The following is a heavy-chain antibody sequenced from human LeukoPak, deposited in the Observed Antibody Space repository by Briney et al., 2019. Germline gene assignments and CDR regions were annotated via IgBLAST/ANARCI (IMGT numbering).Heavy chain of an antibody. V-gene: IGHV3-9*01. D-gene: IGHD6-19*01. CDR2: ISWNSGSI. Sequence: PGGSLRLSCAASGFTFDDYAMHWVRQAPGKGLEWVSGISWNSGSIGYADSVKGRFTISRDNAKTSLYLQMNSLRAEDTAVYYCARDRFLAVAGRRVAFDIWGQGTMVTVSS. CDR3: ARDRFLAVAGRRVAFDI. J-gene: IGHJ3*02. CDR1: GFTFDDYA.